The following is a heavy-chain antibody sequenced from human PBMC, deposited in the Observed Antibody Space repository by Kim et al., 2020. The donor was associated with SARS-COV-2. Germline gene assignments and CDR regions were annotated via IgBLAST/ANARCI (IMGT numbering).Heavy chain of an antibody. V-gene: IGHV3-9*01. Sequence: GGSLRLSCAASGFTFGDYAMHWVRQAPGKGLEWVSGISWKSGSIGYADSVKGRFTISRDNAKNSLYLQMNSLRAEDTALYYCAKGQQLEEVSAFDIWGRGTMATVSS. CDR1: GFTFGDYA. J-gene: IGHJ3*02. D-gene: IGHD6-13*01. CDR2: ISWKSGSI. CDR3: AKGQQLEEVSAFDI.